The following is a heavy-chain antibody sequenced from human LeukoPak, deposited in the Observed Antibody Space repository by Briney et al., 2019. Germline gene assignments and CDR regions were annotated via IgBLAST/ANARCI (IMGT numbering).Heavy chain of an antibody. Sequence: PGGSLRLSCAASGFTFSSYAMSWVRQAPGKGLEWVSAINGSGGSTYYADSVKGRFTISRDNSKNTLYLQMISLRAEDTAVYYCAKDSGGGGFPISFDYWGQGTLVTVSS. CDR2: INGSGGST. CDR1: GFTFSSYA. V-gene: IGHV3-23*01. D-gene: IGHD2-15*01. CDR3: AKDSGGGGFPISFDY. J-gene: IGHJ4*02.